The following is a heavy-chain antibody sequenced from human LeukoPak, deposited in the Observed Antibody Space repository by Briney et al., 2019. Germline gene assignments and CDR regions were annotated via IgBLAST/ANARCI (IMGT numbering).Heavy chain of an antibody. CDR2: ISWNSGSI. J-gene: IGHJ4*02. D-gene: IGHD2-2*01. Sequence: GRSLRLSCATSGFTFDDYAMHWVRQAPGKGLEWGSGISWNSGSIGYADSVKGRFTISRDNAKNSLYLQMNSLRAEDMALYYCAKARYCSSTSCYWDYWGQGTLVTVSS. CDR1: GFTFDDYA. V-gene: IGHV3-9*03. CDR3: AKARYCSSTSCYWDY.